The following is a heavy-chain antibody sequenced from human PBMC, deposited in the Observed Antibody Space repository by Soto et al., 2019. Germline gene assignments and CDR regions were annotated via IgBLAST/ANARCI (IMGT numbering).Heavy chain of an antibody. V-gene: IGHV3-23*01. CDR2: ISASGVST. CDR3: EKEVGGPDYPPSV. Sequence: EVQLLESGGALVQPGGSLRLSCAASGFTFSSYAMKWVRQAPGKGLEWVSGISASGVSTTYADSVRGRFTISRDNAKNTVYLQMTGLRAEDAALYYCEKEVGGPDYPPSVWGQGTTVIVSS. D-gene: IGHD4-17*01. J-gene: IGHJ6*02. CDR1: GFTFSSYA.